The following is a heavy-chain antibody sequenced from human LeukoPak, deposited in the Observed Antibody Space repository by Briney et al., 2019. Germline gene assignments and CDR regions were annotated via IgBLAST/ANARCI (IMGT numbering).Heavy chain of an antibody. D-gene: IGHD4-17*01. CDR2: IYHSGST. CDR3: ARKTTVTAIILD. Sequence: WETLSLTCGVSGYPISSGYYWGWIRQPPGKGLEWIGSIYHSGSTYYNPSLKSRVTISVGTSANQFSLKLTSVTAADTAVYYCARKTTVTAIILDWGQGTLVTVSS. CDR1: GYPISSGYY. V-gene: IGHV4-38-2*01. J-gene: IGHJ4*02.